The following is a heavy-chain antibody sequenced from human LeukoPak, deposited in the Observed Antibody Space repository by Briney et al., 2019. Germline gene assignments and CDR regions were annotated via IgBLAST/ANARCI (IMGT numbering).Heavy chain of an antibody. J-gene: IGHJ6*03. CDR2: ITGPGGTT. D-gene: IGHD3-3*01. V-gene: IGHV3-23*01. CDR3: AKDSAISAYLYKDV. CDR1: GFTVSSNY. Sequence: GGSLRLSCAASGFTVSSNYLSWVRQAPGKGLEWVSTITGPGGTTNYADSVKGRFTISRDNSKNTLYLQINSLRAEDTAVYYCAKDSAISAYLYKDVWGEGTTVTVSS.